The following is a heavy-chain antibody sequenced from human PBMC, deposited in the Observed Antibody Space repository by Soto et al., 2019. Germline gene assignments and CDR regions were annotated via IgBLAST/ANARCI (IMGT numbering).Heavy chain of an antibody. J-gene: IGHJ6*02. CDR3: AKDFLRTIFRAVIHYYYYGMDV. Sequence: GGSLRLSCAASGFTFSSYGMHWVRQAPGKGLEWVAVISYDGSNKYYADSVKGRFTISRDNSKNTLYLQMNSLRAEDTAVYYCAKDFLRTIFRAVIHYYYYGMDVWGQGTTVTVSS. D-gene: IGHD3-3*01. CDR1: GFTFSSYG. CDR2: ISYDGSNK. V-gene: IGHV3-30*18.